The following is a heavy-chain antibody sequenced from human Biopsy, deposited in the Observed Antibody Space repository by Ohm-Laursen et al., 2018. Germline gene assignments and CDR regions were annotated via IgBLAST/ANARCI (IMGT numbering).Heavy chain of an antibody. CDR3: AREAIGVATAFDI. J-gene: IGHJ3*02. D-gene: IGHD5-12*01. V-gene: IGHV4-59*01. CDR2: IYYSGST. CDR1: GVSISTYY. Sequence: TLSLTCTVSGVSISTYYWSWIRQSPGRGLEWIAYIYYSGSTDYNPSLKSRVTISLDTSKIQFSLKLSSVTAADTAIYYCAREAIGVATAFDIWGQGTMVSVSS.